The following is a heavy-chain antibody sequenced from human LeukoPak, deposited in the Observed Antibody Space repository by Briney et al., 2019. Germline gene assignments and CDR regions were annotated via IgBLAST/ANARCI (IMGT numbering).Heavy chain of an antibody. D-gene: IGHD6-19*01. CDR3: AREGGSSGWFRDY. CDR1: GGSISNYF. CDR2: IYHSGST. J-gene: IGHJ4*02. V-gene: IGHV4-38-2*02. Sequence: SETLSLTCTVSGGSISNYFWGWIRQPPGKGLEWIGSIYHSGSTYYNPSLKSRVTISVDTSKKQFSLKLSSVTAADTAVYFCAREGGSSGWFRDYWGQGTLVTVSS.